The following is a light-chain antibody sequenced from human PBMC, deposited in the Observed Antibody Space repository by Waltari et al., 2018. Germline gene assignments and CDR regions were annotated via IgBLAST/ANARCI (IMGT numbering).Light chain of an antibody. CDR3: QQRGNWPIT. CDR2: AAS. V-gene: IGKV1-39*01. CDR1: QMISNY. J-gene: IGKJ5*01. Sequence: DILMTQSPSSLSASVVDRVPITCRASQMISNYLNWYQQKPGKAPNLLIFAASNLQSGVPSRFSGSGSGTDFTLTISSLEPEDLGVYYCQQRGNWPITFGQGTRLEI.